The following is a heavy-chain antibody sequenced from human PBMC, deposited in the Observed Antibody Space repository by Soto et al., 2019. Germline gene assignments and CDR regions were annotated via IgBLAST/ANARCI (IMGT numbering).Heavy chain of an antibody. CDR2: IRVNKGDT. V-gene: IGHV1-18*01. CDR1: GYTFTNSG. D-gene: IGHD4-17*01. CDR3: ARDLGYSDFAVLY. J-gene: IGHJ4*02. Sequence: QVQLVQSGAEVKKPGASVKVSCKASGYTFTNSGFSWVRQAPGQGLEWVGWIRVNKGDTHYAQKLQGRDTMTTDTSTSTAFMELRSLRSDDTAVYYCARDLGYSDFAVLYWGQGTLITVSS.